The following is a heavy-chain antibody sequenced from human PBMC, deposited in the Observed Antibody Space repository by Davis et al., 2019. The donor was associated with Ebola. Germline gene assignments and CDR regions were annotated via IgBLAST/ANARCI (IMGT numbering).Heavy chain of an antibody. CDR1: GFTFSSYA. V-gene: IGHV3-23*01. J-gene: IGHJ6*02. CDR3: ASLAAGDFWSGYHYGMDV. Sequence: GGSLRLSCAASGFTFSSYAMSWVRQAPGKGLEWVSAISGSGGSTYYADSVKGRFTISRDNAKNSLYLQMNSLRAEDTAVYYCASLAAGDFWSGYHYGMDVWGQGTTVTVSS. D-gene: IGHD3-3*01. CDR2: ISGSGGST.